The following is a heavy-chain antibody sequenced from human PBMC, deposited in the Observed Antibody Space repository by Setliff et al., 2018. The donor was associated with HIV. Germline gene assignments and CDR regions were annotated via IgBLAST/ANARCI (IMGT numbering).Heavy chain of an antibody. CDR3: ARQAIFGYYDSSGYLDY. Sequence: SETLSLTCTVSGGSISSGSYYWGWIRQPPGKGLEWIGSIYYSGSTYYNPSLQRRVTISVDTSKNLFSLRLSSVTASDTAVYYCARQAIFGYYDSSGYLDYWGQGTLVTVSS. V-gene: IGHV4-39*01. D-gene: IGHD3-22*01. CDR1: GGSISSGSYY. CDR2: IYYSGST. J-gene: IGHJ4*02.